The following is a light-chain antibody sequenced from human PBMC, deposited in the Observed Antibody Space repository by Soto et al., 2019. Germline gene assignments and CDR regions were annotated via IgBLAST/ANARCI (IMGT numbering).Light chain of an antibody. J-gene: IGKJ1*01. CDR3: QKYNSSPWT. Sequence: DIQMTQSPSSLSAFVGDRVTITCRASQGIGNYLVWYQQKPGKVPKVLIYAASSLQSGVTSRFSGSGSETEFTLTISGLQPEDVATHYCQKYNSSPWTFGPGTKVEIK. CDR1: QGIGNY. V-gene: IGKV1-27*01. CDR2: AAS.